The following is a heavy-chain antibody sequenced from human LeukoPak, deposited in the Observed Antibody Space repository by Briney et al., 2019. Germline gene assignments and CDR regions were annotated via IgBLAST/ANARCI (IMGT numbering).Heavy chain of an antibody. CDR3: AGSPGIAVAGFFDP. J-gene: IGHJ5*02. CDR1: GGSISSYY. Sequence: SETLSFTCTVSGGSISSYYWSWIRQPPGKGLEWIGYIYYSGSTNYNPSLKSRVTISVDTSKNQFSLKLSSVTAADTAVYYCAGSPGIAVAGFFDPWGQGTLVTVSS. V-gene: IGHV4-59*01. CDR2: IYYSGST. D-gene: IGHD6-19*01.